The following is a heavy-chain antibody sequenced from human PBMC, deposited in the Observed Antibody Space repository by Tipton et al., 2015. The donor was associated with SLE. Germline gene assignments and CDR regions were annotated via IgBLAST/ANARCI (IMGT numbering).Heavy chain of an antibody. CDR3: ARQLGYGDPFAFDY. CDR2: YYYSGSA. CDR1: GGSISSSSYY. J-gene: IGHJ4*02. D-gene: IGHD4-17*01. Sequence: TLSLTCIVSGGSISSSSYYWGWIRQPPGKGLEWIGSYYYSGSAAYNPSLKSRVTISLDTSKNHLSLKLRSVTAADRATYYCARQLGYGDPFAFDYWSQGTLVTVSS. V-gene: IGHV4-39*01.